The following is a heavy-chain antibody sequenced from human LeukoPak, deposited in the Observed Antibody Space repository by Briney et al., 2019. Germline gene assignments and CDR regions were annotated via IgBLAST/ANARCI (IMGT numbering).Heavy chain of an antibody. CDR3: ATRLHSGAFDI. CDR1: GGSISSGGYS. J-gene: IGHJ3*02. Sequence: SQTLSLTCAVSGGSISSGGYSWSWIRQPPGKGLEWIGYIYHSGSTYYNPSLKSRVTISVDRSKNQLSLKLSSVTAADTAVYYCATRLHSGAFDIWGQGTMVTVSS. D-gene: IGHD4-11*01. CDR2: IYHSGST. V-gene: IGHV4-30-2*01.